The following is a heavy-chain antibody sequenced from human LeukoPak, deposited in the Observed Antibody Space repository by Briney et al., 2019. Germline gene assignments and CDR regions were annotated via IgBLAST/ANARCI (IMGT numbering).Heavy chain of an antibody. CDR1: GFTFSIYS. V-gene: IGHV3-66*01. CDR2: IYSGVST. J-gene: IGHJ4*02. Sequence: GGSLRLSCAASGFTFSIYSMNWVRQTPGKGLEWVSVIYSGVSTDYADSVKGRFTISRDNSKNTLYLQMNSLRAEDTAVYYCASGETTAFDYWGQGTLVTVSS. CDR3: ASGETTAFDY. D-gene: IGHD4-11*01.